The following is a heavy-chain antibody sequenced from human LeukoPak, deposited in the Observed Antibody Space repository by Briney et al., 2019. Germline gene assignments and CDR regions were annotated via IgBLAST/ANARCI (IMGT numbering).Heavy chain of an antibody. CDR1: GGSISTYY. CDR2: IYYSGTT. Sequence: SETLSLTCTVSGGSISTYYWNWIRQPPGKGLEWIGYIYYSGTTNYNPSLKSRVSMSVDTSKNQFSLKLSSVTAADTAVYYCARGGVTTESDYWGQGTLVTVSS. D-gene: IGHD4-11*01. V-gene: IGHV4-59*01. CDR3: ARGGVTTESDY. J-gene: IGHJ4*02.